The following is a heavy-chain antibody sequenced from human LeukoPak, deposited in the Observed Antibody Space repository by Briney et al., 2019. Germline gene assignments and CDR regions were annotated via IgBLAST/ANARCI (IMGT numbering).Heavy chain of an antibody. CDR1: GFTFSSYW. V-gene: IGHV3-7*03. CDR2: IKQDGSEK. Sequence: GGSLRLSCAASGFTFSSYWMSWVRQAPGKGLEWMAKIKQDGSEKYYVDSVKGRFTISRDNAKNSLYLQMNSLRAEDTAVYYCARDGNVLRYFDWLSLPRYGMDVWGKGTTVTVSS. J-gene: IGHJ6*04. CDR3: ARDGNVLRYFDWLSLPRYGMDV. D-gene: IGHD3-9*01.